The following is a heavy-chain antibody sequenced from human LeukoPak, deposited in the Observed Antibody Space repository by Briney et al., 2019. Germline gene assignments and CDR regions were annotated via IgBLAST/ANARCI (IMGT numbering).Heavy chain of an antibody. CDR3: TANLTYSSGWYWFDP. J-gene: IGHJ5*02. V-gene: IGHV3-53*01. CDR2: ISTSGTT. CDR1: GFTVSSNY. D-gene: IGHD6-19*01. Sequence: PGGSLRLSCAASGFTVSSNYMSWVRQVSGEGLEFVSFISTSGTTDYADSVKGRFTISRDDSKNTLYLQMTSLKTEDTAVYYCTANLTYSSGWYWFDPWGQGTLVTVSS.